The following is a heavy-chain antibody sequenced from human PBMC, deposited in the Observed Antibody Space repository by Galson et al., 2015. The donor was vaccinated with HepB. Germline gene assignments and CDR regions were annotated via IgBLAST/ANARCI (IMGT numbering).Heavy chain of an antibody. Sequence: SLRLSCAASGFTFSSYAMHWVRQAPGKGLEWVAVISYDGSNKYYADSVKGRFTISRDNSKNTLYLQMNSLRAEDTAVYYCARGGCSSTSCLYYYYYYMDVWGKGTTVTVSS. CDR1: GFTFSSYA. CDR2: ISYDGSNK. D-gene: IGHD2-2*01. CDR3: ARGGCSSTSCLYYYYYYMDV. J-gene: IGHJ6*03. V-gene: IGHV3-30-3*01.